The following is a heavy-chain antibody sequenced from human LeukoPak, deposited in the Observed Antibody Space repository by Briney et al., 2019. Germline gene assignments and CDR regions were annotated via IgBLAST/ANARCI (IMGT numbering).Heavy chain of an antibody. CDR3: TREIHYYDSGSYYYYFDY. CDR2: IRSTPYGGTT. J-gene: IGHJ4*02. Sequence: GGSLRLSCTTSGFTFADYTMSWVRQAPGKGLEWLGFIRSTPYGGTTEYAASVKGRFTISRDDSKSSAYLQMNSLKTEDTAVYYCTREIHYYDSGSYYYYFDYWGQGTLVTVSS. V-gene: IGHV3-49*04. CDR1: GFTFADYT. D-gene: IGHD3-10*01.